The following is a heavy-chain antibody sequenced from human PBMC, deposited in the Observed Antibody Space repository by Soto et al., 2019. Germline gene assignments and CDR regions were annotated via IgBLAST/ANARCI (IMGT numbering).Heavy chain of an antibody. V-gene: IGHV1-3*01. CDR3: ARDVVTPSRYWFDP. J-gene: IGHJ5*02. Sequence: ASGKVFCQASGYTFTSYAIHWVRPAPGQRLEWNGWINAGNGNTKYSQKFQGRVTINRDTSASTAYMELSSLRSEYTAVYYCARDVVTPSRYWFDPWGQGTLVTGSS. D-gene: IGHD3-22*01. CDR1: GYTFTSYA. CDR2: INAGNGNT.